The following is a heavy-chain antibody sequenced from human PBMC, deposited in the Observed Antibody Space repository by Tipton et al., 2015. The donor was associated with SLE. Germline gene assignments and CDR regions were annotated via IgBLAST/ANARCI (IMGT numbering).Heavy chain of an antibody. CDR3: ARGGTDYGDPSWFDP. CDR2: IYYSGST. J-gene: IGHJ5*02. CDR1: GGSISSGDYY. Sequence: TLSLTCTVSGGSISSGDYYWSWIRQPPGKGLEWIGYIYYSGSTYYNPSLKSRVTISVDTSKNQFSLKLSSVTAADTAVYYCARGGTDYGDPSWFDPWGQGTLVTVSS. D-gene: IGHD4-17*01. V-gene: IGHV4-30-4*01.